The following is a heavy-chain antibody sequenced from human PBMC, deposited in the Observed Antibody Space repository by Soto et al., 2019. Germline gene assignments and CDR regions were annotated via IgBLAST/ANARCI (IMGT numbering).Heavy chain of an antibody. V-gene: IGHV1-2*04. D-gene: IGHD3-10*01. CDR1: GYTFTGYY. Sequence: QVQLVQPGAEVKRPGASLKVSCKASGYTFTGYYIHWVRQAPGQGLEWVGSINCNSGATSSARRFQGWVTMASVTSVRTAYMEPTRLRSDDTAVYYCARAGTARLRGVMDVWGQGTTVTVSS. J-gene: IGHJ6*02. CDR3: ARAGTARLRGVMDV. CDR2: INCNSGAT.